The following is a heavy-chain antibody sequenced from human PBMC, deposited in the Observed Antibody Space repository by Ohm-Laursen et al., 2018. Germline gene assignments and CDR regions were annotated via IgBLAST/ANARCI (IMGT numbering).Heavy chain of an antibody. CDR1: GGSISNYY. D-gene: IGHD6-13*01. Sequence: TLSLTCTVSGGSISNYYWSWIRQPPGKGLEWIGYIYNTGNTNYNPSLKSRVTISDDTSKNQFSVKLSSVTAADTAVYYCARVGSSWYFDYWGQGTLVTVSS. CDR3: ARVGSSWYFDY. J-gene: IGHJ4*02. CDR2: IYNTGNT. V-gene: IGHV4-59*08.